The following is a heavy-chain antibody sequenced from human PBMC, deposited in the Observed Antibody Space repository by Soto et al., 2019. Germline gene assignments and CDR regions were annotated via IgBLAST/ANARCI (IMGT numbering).Heavy chain of an antibody. CDR2: IWYDGSNK. CDR1: GFTFSSYG. J-gene: IGHJ6*02. D-gene: IGHD6-13*01. Sequence: GGSLRLSCAASGFTFSSYGMHWVRQAPGKGLEWVAVIWYDGSNKYYADSVKGRFTISRDNSKNTLYLQMNSLRAEDTAVYYCARDLVYSSSWYRPYYYYGMDVWGQGTTVTVS. CDR3: ARDLVYSSSWYRPYYYYGMDV. V-gene: IGHV3-33*01.